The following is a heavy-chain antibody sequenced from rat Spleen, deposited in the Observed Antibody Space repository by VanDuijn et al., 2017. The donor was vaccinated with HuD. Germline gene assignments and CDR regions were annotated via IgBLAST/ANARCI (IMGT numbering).Heavy chain of an antibody. CDR2: ITYDGSRT. CDR1: GLTFSDYG. CDR3: ATRDGGYPH. Sequence: EVQLVESGGGLVQPGRSLKLSCAASGLTFSDYGMAWVRQAPRKGLEWVAIITYDGSRTYYRDSVKGRFSISRDNSKSTLYLQMDSLRSEDTATYYCATRDGGYPHWGQGVMVTVSS. J-gene: IGHJ2*01. D-gene: IGHD1-11*01. V-gene: IGHV5-29*01.